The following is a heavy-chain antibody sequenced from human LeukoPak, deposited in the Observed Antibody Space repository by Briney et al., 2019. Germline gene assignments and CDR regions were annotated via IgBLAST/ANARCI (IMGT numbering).Heavy chain of an antibody. D-gene: IGHD3-22*01. J-gene: IGHJ4*02. CDR1: GDSVSSNSAA. Sequence: SQTLSLTCAISGDSVSSNSAAWDWIRQSPSRGLEWLGRTYYRSKWCNDYAVFVKSRLTINPDTSKNHFSLQLSSVTPEDTAVYYCARESSGYSASFAPFDYWGQGTLVTVSS. CDR3: ARESSGYSASFAPFDY. CDR2: TYYRSKWCN. V-gene: IGHV6-1*01.